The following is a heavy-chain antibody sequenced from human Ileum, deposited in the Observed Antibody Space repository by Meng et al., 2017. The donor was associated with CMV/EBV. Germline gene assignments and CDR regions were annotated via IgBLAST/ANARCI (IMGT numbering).Heavy chain of an antibody. J-gene: IGHJ4*02. V-gene: IGHV1-2*06. CDR2: IRTDNGDI. Sequence: VSCKTSGYTFPACTIPWARQAPGQGLEWIGRIRTDNGDICYAQKFHGRVTMARDTSISTAYMELSGLKSDDTAIYYCARDDWGSDYWGQGTPVTVSS. D-gene: IGHD3-16*01. CDR3: ARDDWGSDY. CDR1: GYTFPACT.